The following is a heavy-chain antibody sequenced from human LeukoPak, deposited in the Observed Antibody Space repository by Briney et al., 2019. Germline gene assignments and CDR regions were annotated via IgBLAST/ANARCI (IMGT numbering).Heavy chain of an antibody. J-gene: IGHJ3*02. D-gene: IGHD3-22*01. CDR2: IDWDDDK. CDR3: AHTTYFYDSSGYPRSFDI. CDR1: EFSRSTSGVG. V-gene: IGHV2-5*02. Sequence: SSPTLAYNTHTLTLTCTFSEFSRSTSGVGVGWIRQLQRKALEWPELIDWDDDKRYSPSLKSRLTIAQDTSKNQVVLTMTNMDPVDTATYYCAHTTYFYDSSGYPRSFDIWGQGTMVTVSS.